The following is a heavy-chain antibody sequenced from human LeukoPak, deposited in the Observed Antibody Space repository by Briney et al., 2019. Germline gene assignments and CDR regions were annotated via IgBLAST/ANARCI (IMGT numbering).Heavy chain of an antibody. CDR2: ISRSSNYI. V-gene: IGHV3-21*01. J-gene: IGHJ3*01. CDR3: ARDIVVTTTYAFDV. Sequence: GGSLRLSCAASGFTFSTYSMNWVRQAPGKGLEWVSSISRSSNYIYYADSLRGRFTISRDNAKNSLYLPMNSLRAEDTAVYYCARDIVVTTTYAFDVWGQGTMVTVSS. CDR1: GFTFSTYS. D-gene: IGHD3-22*01.